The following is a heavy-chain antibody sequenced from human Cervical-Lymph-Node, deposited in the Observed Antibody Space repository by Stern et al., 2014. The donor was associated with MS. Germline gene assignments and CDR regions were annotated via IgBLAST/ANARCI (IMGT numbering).Heavy chain of an antibody. Sequence: QLQLQESGPGLVKPSETLSLTCSVSGGSISRSTYYWGWIRQPPGKGLEWIGSIYYSGTTYYNPSLKSRVTIDTSPNQFSLRLSTGTAADTAVYYCARHDGWLPHYWSQGTLVTVSS. CDR3: ARHDGWLPHY. J-gene: IGHJ4*02. V-gene: IGHV4-39*01. D-gene: IGHD5-12*01. CDR2: IYYSGTT. CDR1: GGSISRSTYY.